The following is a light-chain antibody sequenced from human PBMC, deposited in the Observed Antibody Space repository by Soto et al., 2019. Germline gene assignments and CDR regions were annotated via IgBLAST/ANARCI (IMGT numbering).Light chain of an antibody. Sequence: NFMLTQPHSVSESPGKTVTISCTRSSGSIASNYVQWYQQRPGSAPTTVIYEDNQRPSGVPDRFSGSIDSSTNSASLTISGLKTEDEAGYFCQSYDGSPYVVFGGGTKLTVL. J-gene: IGLJ2*01. CDR3: QSYDGSPYVV. CDR1: SGSIASNY. V-gene: IGLV6-57*04. CDR2: EDN.